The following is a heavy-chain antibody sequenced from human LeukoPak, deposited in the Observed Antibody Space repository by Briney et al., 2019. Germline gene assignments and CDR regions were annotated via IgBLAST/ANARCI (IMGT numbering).Heavy chain of an antibody. J-gene: IGHJ4*02. D-gene: IGHD3-3*01. CDR1: GYTFTSYG. CDR2: ISAYNGNT. CDR3: ARNYDFWSGSLPFDY. V-gene: IGHV1-18*01. Sequence: ASAKVSCKASGYTFTSYGISWVRQAPGQGLEWMGWISAYNGNTNYAQKLQGRVTMTTDTSTSTAYMELRSLRPDDTAVYYCARNYDFWSGSLPFDYWGQGTLVTVSS.